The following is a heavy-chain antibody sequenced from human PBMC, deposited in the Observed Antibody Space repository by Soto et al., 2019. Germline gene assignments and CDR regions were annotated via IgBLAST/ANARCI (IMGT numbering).Heavy chain of an antibody. Sequence: QVQLQELGPGLVKPSETLSLNCTVSGGSISSADHYWSWIRQPPGKGLELLGYVYYRGSIYYKPSLESRVTISIDTSKNQFSLKLTSVTAADTAMYFCARALLTPNWFDSWGQGTQVTVSS. V-gene: IGHV4-30-4*01. J-gene: IGHJ5*01. D-gene: IGHD2-15*01. CDR1: GGSISSADHY. CDR3: ARALLTPNWFDS. CDR2: VYYRGSI.